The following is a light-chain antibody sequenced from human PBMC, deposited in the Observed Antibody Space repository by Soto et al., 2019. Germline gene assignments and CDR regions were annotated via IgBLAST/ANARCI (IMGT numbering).Light chain of an antibody. CDR2: AAS. V-gene: IGKV1-27*01. Sequence: DIQMTQSPSSLSASVGDRVTITCRASQGISNFLAWYQQKPGTVPKLLISAASTLQSGVPSRFSGSGFGTDFTLNISSLQPEDVATYSCQKYSSAPFTFGPGTKVDIK. J-gene: IGKJ3*01. CDR1: QGISNF. CDR3: QKYSSAPFT.